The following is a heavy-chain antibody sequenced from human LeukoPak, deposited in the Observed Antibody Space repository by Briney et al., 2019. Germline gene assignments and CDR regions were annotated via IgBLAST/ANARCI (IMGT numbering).Heavy chain of an antibody. Sequence: ASVKVSCKASGCTFTGNYMHWVRQAPGQGLEWMGWINPNSGGTNYAQKFQGWVTMTRDTSISTAYMELSRLRSDDTAVYYCARDQGGSGMDVWGQGTTVTVSS. V-gene: IGHV1-2*04. J-gene: IGHJ6*02. CDR2: INPNSGGT. CDR3: ARDQGGSGMDV. D-gene: IGHD5-12*01. CDR1: GCTFTGNY.